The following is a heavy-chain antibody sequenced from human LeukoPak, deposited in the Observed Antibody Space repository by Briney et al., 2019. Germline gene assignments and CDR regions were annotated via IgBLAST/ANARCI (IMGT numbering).Heavy chain of an antibody. V-gene: IGHV4-4*07. Sequence: SETLSLTCTVSGGSISSYYWTWIRQPAGKGLEWIGRIYTTGSTNYNPSLNSRVTMSVDTSKNQFSLKLSSVTAADTPVYYCARQIAAAGKAGFDYWGQGTLVTVSS. D-gene: IGHD6-13*01. CDR1: GGSISSYY. CDR3: ARQIAAAGKAGFDY. J-gene: IGHJ4*02. CDR2: IYTTGST.